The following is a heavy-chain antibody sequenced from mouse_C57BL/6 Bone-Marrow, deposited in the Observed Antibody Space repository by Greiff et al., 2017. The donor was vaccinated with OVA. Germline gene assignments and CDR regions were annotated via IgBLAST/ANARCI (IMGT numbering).Heavy chain of an antibody. Sequence: EVQLKESGAELVRPGASVKLSCTASGFNIKDDYMHWVKQRPEQGLEWIGWIDPENGDTEYASKFQGKATITADTSSNTAYLQLSSLTSEDTAVYYCTVLRWFAYWGQGTLVTVSA. CDR3: TVLRWFAY. CDR1: GFNIKDDY. J-gene: IGHJ3*01. V-gene: IGHV14-4*01. D-gene: IGHD1-1*01. CDR2: IDPENGDT.